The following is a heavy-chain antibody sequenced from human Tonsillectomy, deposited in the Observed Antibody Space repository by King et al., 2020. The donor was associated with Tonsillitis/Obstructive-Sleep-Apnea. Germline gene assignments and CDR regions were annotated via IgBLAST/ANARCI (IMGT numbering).Heavy chain of an antibody. V-gene: IGHV3-13*04. CDR2: IGTVGDT. CDR1: GFTFSSYD. D-gene: IGHD2-2*01. J-gene: IGHJ3*02. Sequence: VQLVESGGGLVQPGGSLRLSCAASGFTFSSYDMHWVRQATGKGLEWVATIGTVGDTFYPGSVKGRLTISRDNAKNSLYLQMNSLRAGDTAVYYCARGPYCNGTTCPEDDAFDIWGQGTMVTVSS. CDR3: ARGPYCNGTTCPEDDAFDI.